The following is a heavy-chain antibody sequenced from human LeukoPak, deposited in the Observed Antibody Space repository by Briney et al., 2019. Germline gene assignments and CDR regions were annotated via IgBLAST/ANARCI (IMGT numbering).Heavy chain of an antibody. CDR1: GFNFIDYT. V-gene: IGHV3-21*01. Sequence: GGSLRLSCAASGFNFIDYTINWVRQAPGKGLEWVSSITSTGRYIFYADSLKGRFTISRDNAKKSLYLQMNSLRAEDTAVYYCARLRNVGGNPHPFNVWGQGTTVTVSS. CDR2: ITSTGRYI. CDR3: ARLRNVGGNPHPFNV. J-gene: IGHJ3*01. D-gene: IGHD4-23*01.